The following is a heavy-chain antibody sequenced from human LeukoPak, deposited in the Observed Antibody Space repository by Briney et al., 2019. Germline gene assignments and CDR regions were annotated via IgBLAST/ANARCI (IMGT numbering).Heavy chain of an antibody. CDR2: IYYSGST. V-gene: IGHV4-61*03. Sequence: SETLSLTCTVSGGSVSSGSHYWSWIRQPPGKGLEWIGYIYYSGSTNYNPSLKSRVTMSVDTSNNHFSLKLTSVTAADTAVYYCAGASWPVVRNWFDPWGQGTLVTVSS. J-gene: IGHJ5*02. CDR3: AGASWPVVRNWFDP. CDR1: GGSVSSGSHY. D-gene: IGHD2-2*01.